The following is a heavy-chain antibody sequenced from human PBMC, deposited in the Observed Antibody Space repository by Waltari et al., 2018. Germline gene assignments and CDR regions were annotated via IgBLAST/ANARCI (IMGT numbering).Heavy chain of an antibody. V-gene: IGHV3-74*01. CDR1: GFTFSSYY. CDR2: INGYGTST. Sequence: EVQLVESGGGLVQFGGSLRLSCAASGFTFSSYYMHWVRQTPGKGLVWVSRINGYGTSTTYADSVNGRFTTSRDNARNTLHLQMNSLRVEDTAVYYCATGDSHAFDMWGQGTLVIVSS. CDR3: ATGDSHAFDM. J-gene: IGHJ3*02. D-gene: IGHD4-17*01.